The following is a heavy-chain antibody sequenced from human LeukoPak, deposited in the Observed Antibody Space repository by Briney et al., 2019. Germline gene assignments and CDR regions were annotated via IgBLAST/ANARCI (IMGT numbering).Heavy chain of an antibody. CDR1: GYTFTSYY. D-gene: IGHD2-2*02. CDR2: INLRGGST. V-gene: IGHV1-46*01. CDR3: PRGYCSSTSCYKWGDNWFDP. Sequence: ASVKVSCKASGYTFTSYYMHWVRQAPGQGLEWMGIINLRGGSTSYAQKFQGRVTMTRDMYTSTVYMELSSLRSEDTAVYYCPRGYCSSTSCYKWGDNWFDPWGQGTLVTVSS. J-gene: IGHJ5*02.